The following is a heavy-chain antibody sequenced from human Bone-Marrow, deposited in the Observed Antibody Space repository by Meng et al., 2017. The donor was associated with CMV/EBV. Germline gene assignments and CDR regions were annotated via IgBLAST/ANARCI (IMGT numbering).Heavy chain of an antibody. V-gene: IGHV3-30*02. D-gene: IGHD3-3*01. CDR1: GFTFSSYG. CDR3: AKDRFLEWLLGSYFDY. J-gene: IGHJ4*02. CDR2: IRYDGSNK. Sequence: GESLKISCAASGFTFSSYGMHWVRQAPGKGLEWVAFIRYDGSNKYYADSVKGRFTISRDNSKNTLYLQMNSLRAEDTAVYYYAKDRFLEWLLGSYFDYWGQGTLVTVSS.